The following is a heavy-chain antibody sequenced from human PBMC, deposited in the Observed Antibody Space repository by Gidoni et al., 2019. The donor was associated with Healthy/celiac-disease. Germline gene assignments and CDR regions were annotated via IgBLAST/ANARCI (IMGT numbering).Heavy chain of an antibody. D-gene: IGHD6-13*01. Sequence: EVQLLESGGGLVQPGGSLRLSCAASGFTFSSYAMSWVRQAPGKGLEWVSAISGSGGSTYYADSVKGRFTISRDNSKNTLYLQMNSLRAEDTAVYYCAKVDSSSWQYYYGMDVWGQGTTVTVSS. CDR2: ISGSGGST. V-gene: IGHV3-23*01. CDR1: GFTFSSYA. CDR3: AKVDSSSWQYYYGMDV. J-gene: IGHJ6*02.